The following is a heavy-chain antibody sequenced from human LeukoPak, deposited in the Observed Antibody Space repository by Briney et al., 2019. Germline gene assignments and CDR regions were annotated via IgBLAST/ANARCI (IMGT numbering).Heavy chain of an antibody. CDR1: GFSFHIYV. J-gene: IGHJ4*02. V-gene: IGHV3-23*01. CDR2: MSDSGDHT. CDR3: AKDRHGIVGATPFDS. Sequence: GGSVRLSCAASGFSFHIYVMSWLRQAPGKGLEWVASMSDSGDHTDYADSVKGRFSISSDNSKSTLYLQMNSLRGEDTAVYYCAKDRHGIVGATPFDSWGQGTLVIVSS. D-gene: IGHD1-26*01.